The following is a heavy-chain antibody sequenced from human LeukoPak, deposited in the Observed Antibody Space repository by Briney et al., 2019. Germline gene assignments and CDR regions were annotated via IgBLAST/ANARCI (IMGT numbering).Heavy chain of an antibody. J-gene: IGHJ3*02. V-gene: IGHV3-23*01. CDR3: ARGRSGYGPFDAFDI. CDR1: GFTFSSYG. CDR2: ISGSGANT. D-gene: IGHD3-22*01. Sequence: GGSLRLSCVVSGFTFSSYGMNWVRQAPGEGLEWVSAISGSGANTYYADSVKGRFAASRDNSKDTLYLQMRSLRAEDTAVYYCARGRSGYGPFDAFDIWGHGTWVTVSS.